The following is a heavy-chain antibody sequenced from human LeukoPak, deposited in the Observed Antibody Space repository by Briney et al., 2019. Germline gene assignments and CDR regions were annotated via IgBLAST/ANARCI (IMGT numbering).Heavy chain of an antibody. D-gene: IGHD3-16*01. CDR2: IYYSGST. J-gene: IGHJ6*03. CDR3: ARGWGVAYMDV. Sequence: SETLSLTCTVSGGSINSDYLSWIRQRPGKGLEWIGSIYYSGSTYYNPSLKSRVTISVDTSKNQVSLKLSSVTAADTAVYYCARGWGVAYMDVSGKGTTVTVSS. V-gene: IGHV4-39*07. CDR1: GGSINSDY.